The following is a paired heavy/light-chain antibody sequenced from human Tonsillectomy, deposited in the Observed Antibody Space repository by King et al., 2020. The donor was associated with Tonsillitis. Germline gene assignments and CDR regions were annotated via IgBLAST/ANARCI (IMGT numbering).Heavy chain of an antibody. Sequence: QITVKESGPSLVKPTQTLTLTCTLSGLSVTASGVGVGWIRQPPGEALEWLALIYWDDDKRYSPSLRDRLTIAKDASKNQVVLTMTNMKPVDTATYYCATPVYGSGSFWGLWSQGTLVTVSS. CDR2: IYWDDDK. V-gene: IGHV2-5*02. D-gene: IGHD3-10*01. CDR1: GLSVTASGVG. J-gene: IGHJ4*02. CDR3: ATPVYGSGSFWGL.
Light chain of an antibody. CDR1: QDITYH. Sequence: DVHLTQSPPSLSASVGDRVTITCRASQDITYHLNWYQQRPGKAPKLLIYDASNLETGVPSRFSGSGSGTDFTLTISSLQSEDIATYYCQQYDDLYTFGQGTKLEIK. J-gene: IGKJ2*01. CDR2: DAS. V-gene: IGKV1-33*01. CDR3: QQYDDLYT.